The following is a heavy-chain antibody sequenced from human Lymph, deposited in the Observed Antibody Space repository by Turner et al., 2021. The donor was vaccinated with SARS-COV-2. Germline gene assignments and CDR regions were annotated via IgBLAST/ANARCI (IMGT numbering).Heavy chain of an antibody. CDR1: GGSISSSSYY. CDR3: ARNDRVVVQSFDY. Sequence: QLQLLESGPGLVKPSESLSLTCTVSGGSISSSSYYWGWIRQPPGKGLEWIGSIYYSGSTYYNPSLKSRVTISVDTSKNQFSLKLTSVTAADTAVYYCARNDRVVVQSFDYWGQGTLITVSS. J-gene: IGHJ4*02. CDR2: IYYSGST. D-gene: IGHD2-15*01. V-gene: IGHV4-39*01.